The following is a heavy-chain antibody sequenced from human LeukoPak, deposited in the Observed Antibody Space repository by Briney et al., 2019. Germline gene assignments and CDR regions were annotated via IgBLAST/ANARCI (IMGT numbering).Heavy chain of an antibody. Sequence: SETLSLTCTVSGGSISSSSYYWGWIRQPPGTGLEWLGSIYYSGSTYYNPSLKSRVTISVDTSKNQFSLKLSSVTAADTAVYYCARHFRIAAAGNEFDYWGQGTLVTVSS. CDR3: ARHFRIAAAGNEFDY. J-gene: IGHJ4*02. V-gene: IGHV4-39*01. CDR1: GGSISSSSYY. CDR2: IYYSGST. D-gene: IGHD6-13*01.